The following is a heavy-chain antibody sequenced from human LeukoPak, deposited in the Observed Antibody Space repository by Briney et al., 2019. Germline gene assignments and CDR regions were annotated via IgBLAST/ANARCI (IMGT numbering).Heavy chain of an antibody. CDR1: GFTFSSYS. CDR3: AGEPITMIVGLSESYY. Sequence: GGSLRLSCAASGFTFSSYSMNWVRQAPGKGLEWVSYISSSSTIYYADSVKGRFTISRDNAKNSLYLQMNSLRAEDTAVYYCAGEPITMIVGLSESYYWGQGTLVTVSS. V-gene: IGHV3-48*04. CDR2: ISSSSTI. J-gene: IGHJ4*02. D-gene: IGHD3-22*01.